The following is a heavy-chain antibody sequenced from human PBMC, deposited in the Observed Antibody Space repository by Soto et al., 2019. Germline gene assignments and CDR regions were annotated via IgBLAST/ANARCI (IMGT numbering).Heavy chain of an antibody. CDR2: ISGSGGST. D-gene: IGHD3-22*01. CDR3: AKSYYYDSSRYYPDAFDI. CDR1: GFTFSSYA. V-gene: IGHV3-23*01. Sequence: EVQLLESGGGLVQPGGSLRLSCAASGFTFSSYAMSWVRQAPGKGLEWVSAISGSGGSTYYADSVKGRFTISRDNSKNTQYLQMNSLRADDTAVYYCAKSYYYDSSRYYPDAFDIWGQGTMVTVSS. J-gene: IGHJ3*02.